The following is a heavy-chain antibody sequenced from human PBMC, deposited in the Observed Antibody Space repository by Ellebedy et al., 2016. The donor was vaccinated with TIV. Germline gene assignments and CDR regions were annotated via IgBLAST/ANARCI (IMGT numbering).Heavy chain of an antibody. V-gene: IGHV3-23*01. CDR2: ISGSGGST. Sequence: GESLKIPCAASGFTFSSYAMSWVRQAPGKGLEWVSAISGSGGSTYYADPVKGRFTISRDNSKNTLYLQMNSLRAEDTAVYYCAKGEETGTTQGYYYYYGMDVWGQGTTVTVSS. CDR3: AKGEETGTTQGYYYYYGMDV. CDR1: GFTFSSYA. D-gene: IGHD1-1*01. J-gene: IGHJ6*02.